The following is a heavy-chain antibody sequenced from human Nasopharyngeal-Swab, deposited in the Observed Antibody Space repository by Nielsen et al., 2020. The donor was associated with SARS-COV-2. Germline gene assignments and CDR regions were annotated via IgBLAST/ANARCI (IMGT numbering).Heavy chain of an antibody. CDR3: ARFPVYDILTGTISY. D-gene: IGHD3-9*01. J-gene: IGHJ4*02. Sequence: GESLKISCAVSGFIVSSTYMSWVRQAPGKGLEWVSSISSSSSYIYYADSVKGRFTISRDNAKNSLYLQMNSLRAEDTAVYYCARFPVYDILTGTISYWGQGTLVTVSS. CDR1: GFIVSSTY. V-gene: IGHV3-21*01. CDR2: ISSSSSYI.